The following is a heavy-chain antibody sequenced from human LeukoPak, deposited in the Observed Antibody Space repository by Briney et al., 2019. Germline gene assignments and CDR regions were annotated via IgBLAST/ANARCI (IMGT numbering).Heavy chain of an antibody. J-gene: IGHJ6*02. CDR1: GGSVSSGSYY. Sequence: PSETLSLTCTVSGGSVSSGSYYWSWIRQPPGKGLEWIGYIYYSGSTNYNPSLKSRVTISVDTSKNQFSLKLSSVTAEDTAVYYCARDSKARDYYYYGMDVWGQGTTVTVSS. CDR3: ARDSKARDYYYYGMDV. CDR2: IYYSGST. V-gene: IGHV4-61*01. D-gene: IGHD2/OR15-2a*01.